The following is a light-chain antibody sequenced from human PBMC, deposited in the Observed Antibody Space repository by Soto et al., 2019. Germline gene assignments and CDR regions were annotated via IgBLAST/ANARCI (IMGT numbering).Light chain of an antibody. Sequence: QSALTQPRSVSGSPGQSVTISCTRTISDVDNYNNVSWYQQHPGKAPKLLIYDVNKRPSGVPYRFSGSKSGNTASLTISGLQAGDEADYFCCSYAGTYTRVFGTGTKVTVL. CDR3: CSYAGTYTRV. J-gene: IGLJ1*01. CDR2: DVN. CDR1: ISDVDNYNN. V-gene: IGLV2-11*01.